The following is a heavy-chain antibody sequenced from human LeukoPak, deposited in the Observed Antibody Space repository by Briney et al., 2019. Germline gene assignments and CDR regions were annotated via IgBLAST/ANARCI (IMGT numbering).Heavy chain of an antibody. V-gene: IGHV1-8*02. CDR3: ARTNLYCSSTSRYSHYAYGMDV. Sequence: ASVKVSCKASGYTFTSYGISWVRQAPGQGLEWMGWMNPNSGNTGYAQKFQGRVTMTRNTSISTAYMELSSLRSEDTAVYYCARTNLYCSSTSRYSHYAYGMDVWGQGTTVTVSS. CDR1: GYTFTSYG. D-gene: IGHD2-2*01. J-gene: IGHJ6*02. CDR2: MNPNSGNT.